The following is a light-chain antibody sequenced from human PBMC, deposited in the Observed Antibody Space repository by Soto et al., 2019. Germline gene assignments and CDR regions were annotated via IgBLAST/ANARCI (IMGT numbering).Light chain of an antibody. V-gene: IGKV3-11*01. Sequence: EIVLTQSPATLSLSPGERGTLSCRASESVTNYLAWYQQKPGQAPRRLVYDVSNRATGIPARFSGGGSGTDVTLPISNLEPEDFAVYYCQQRSDWPWTFGQGTKVEIK. CDR3: QQRSDWPWT. CDR2: DVS. CDR1: ESVTNY. J-gene: IGKJ1*01.